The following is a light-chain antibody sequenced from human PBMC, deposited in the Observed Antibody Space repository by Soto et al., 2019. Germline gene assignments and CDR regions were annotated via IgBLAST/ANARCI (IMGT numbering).Light chain of an antibody. V-gene: IGKV3-20*01. Sequence: EIVLTQSPGTLSLSPGEGATLSCRASENVYINSLAWYQQKPGQPPRLLIYGAATRASAVPDRFSGSGSGADFTPTITGLEPEDFVVYYCQQYGTSPLTFGPGTRVD. CDR1: ENVYINS. J-gene: IGKJ3*01. CDR3: QQYGTSPLT. CDR2: GAA.